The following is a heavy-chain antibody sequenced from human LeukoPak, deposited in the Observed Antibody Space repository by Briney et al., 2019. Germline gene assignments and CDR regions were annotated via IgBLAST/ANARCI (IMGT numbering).Heavy chain of an antibody. CDR2: ISGRGGST. Sequence: GGSLRLSCAASGFTLSSYAMSWVRQAPGKGLEWVSAISGRGGSTYYADSVKGRFTISRDNSKITLYLQMNSLRAEDTAVYYCAEGMGYMVVVITIEYFDYWGQGTLVTVSS. CDR1: GFTLSSYA. J-gene: IGHJ4*02. CDR3: AEGMGYMVVVITIEYFDY. V-gene: IGHV3-23*01. D-gene: IGHD3-22*01.